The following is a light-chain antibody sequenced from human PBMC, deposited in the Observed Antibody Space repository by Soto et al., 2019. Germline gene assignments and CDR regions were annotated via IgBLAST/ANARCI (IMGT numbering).Light chain of an antibody. CDR3: QQYDTSPMYT. CDR2: DAS. CDR1: QSVSSY. V-gene: IGKV3-11*01. J-gene: IGKJ2*01. Sequence: EIVLTQSPATLSLSPGERATLSCRASQSVSSYLAWYQQKPGQAPRLLIYDASNRATGIPARFSGSGSGTDFTLTISSLEPEDFAVYYCQQYDTSPMYTFGQGTKLEI.